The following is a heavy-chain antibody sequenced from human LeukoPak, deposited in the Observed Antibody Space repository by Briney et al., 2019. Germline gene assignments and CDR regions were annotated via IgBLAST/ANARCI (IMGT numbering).Heavy chain of an antibody. J-gene: IGHJ4*02. CDR2: ISYDGANK. CDR3: ARGSSMILLGTLDC. V-gene: IGHV3-30-3*01. Sequence: PGRSLRLSCAASGFTFSSYAMHWVRQAPGMGLEWVAVISYDGANKNYAGSVKGRFTISRDDSSNALYLEMNTLRTDDTAVYFCARGSSMILLGTLDCWGQGTLVTVSS. CDR1: GFTFSSYA. D-gene: IGHD3-22*01.